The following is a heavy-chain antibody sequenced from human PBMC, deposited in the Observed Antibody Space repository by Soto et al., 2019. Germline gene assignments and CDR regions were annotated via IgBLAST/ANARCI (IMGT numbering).Heavy chain of an antibody. CDR1: GVTFSSYA. J-gene: IGHJ6*02. Sequence: AGRLLRLSCAASGVTFSSYAMHWVLQAPGKGLEWVAVISYDGSNKYYADSVKGRFTISRDNSKNTLYLQMNSLRAEDTAVYYCARAAPNLGYFSGGSCYPDYYYGMDVWGQGTTVTVSS. V-gene: IGHV3-30-3*01. CDR3: ARAAPNLGYFSGGSCYPDYYYGMDV. CDR2: ISYDGSNK. D-gene: IGHD2-15*01.